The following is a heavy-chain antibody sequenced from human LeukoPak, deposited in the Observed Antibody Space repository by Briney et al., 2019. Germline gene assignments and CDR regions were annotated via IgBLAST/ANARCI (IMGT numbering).Heavy chain of an antibody. D-gene: IGHD3-10*01. CDR1: GFAITNYA. J-gene: IGHJ6*02. V-gene: IGHV1-18*01. CDR3: ARAYYGSGTYLRMDV. Sequence: GASVKVSCKGSGFAITNYAITWVRQAPGQGLEWMGWINAYNGNTNYAQNLQGRVTLTTDTSTSTAYMELRSLRTDDTAVYYCARAYYGSGTYLRMDVWGQGTTVTVSS. CDR2: INAYNGNT.